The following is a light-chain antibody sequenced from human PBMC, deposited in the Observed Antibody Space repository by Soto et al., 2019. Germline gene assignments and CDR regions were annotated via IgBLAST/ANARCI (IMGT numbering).Light chain of an antibody. CDR3: LQTYFTPHT. V-gene: IGKV1-39*01. J-gene: IGKJ2*01. CDR2: AAS. Sequence: DIQMTQSPSSLSASVADRVTITCRASQSIRSHLSWYQQKPGTAPKLLIYAASSLQSGVPSRFSGSGSGTDFTLTISSLKPEDSATYYCLQTYFTPHTFGQGTKLQIK. CDR1: QSIRSH.